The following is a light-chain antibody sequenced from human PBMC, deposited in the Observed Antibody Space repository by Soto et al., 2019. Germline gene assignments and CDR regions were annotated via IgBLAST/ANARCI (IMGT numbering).Light chain of an antibody. V-gene: IGLV2-14*01. Sequence: QSVLTHPASVSASPGQCIAIFCTGTSSDVGGYNYVSWYQQHPGKAPKLMIYDVTTRPSGVSNRFSGSKSGNTASLTISGLQAEDEADYYCSSYTSSTTYVFGTGTRSPS. J-gene: IGLJ1*01. CDR3: SSYTSSTTYV. CDR2: DVT. CDR1: SSDVGGYNY.